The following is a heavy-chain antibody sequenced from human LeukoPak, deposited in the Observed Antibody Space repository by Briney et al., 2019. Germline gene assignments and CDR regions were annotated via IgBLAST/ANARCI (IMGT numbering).Heavy chain of an antibody. CDR3: ARETRGGITGTTLGY. CDR1: GGTLRSYA. Sequence: SVNVSCKASGGTLRSYAISWVRQAPGQGREWMGGIIPIFGTAHYAQKFQGRVTITTDESTSTAYMELSRLRSEDTAVYYCARETRGGITGTTLGYWGQGTLVTVSS. D-gene: IGHD1-20*01. V-gene: IGHV1-69*05. CDR2: IIPIFGTA. J-gene: IGHJ1*01.